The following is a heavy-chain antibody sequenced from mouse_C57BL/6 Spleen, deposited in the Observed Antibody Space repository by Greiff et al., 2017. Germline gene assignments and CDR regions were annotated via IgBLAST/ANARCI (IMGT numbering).Heavy chain of an antibody. CDR2: IDPNSGGT. D-gene: IGHD3-1*01. Sequence: QQSCKASGYTFTSYWMHWVKQRPGRGLEWIGRIDPNSGGTKYNEKFKSKATLTVDKPSSTAYMQLSSLTSEDSAVYYCARSGYAFWYAMDDWGQGTSVTVSS. V-gene: IGHV1-72*01. CDR3: ARSGYAFWYAMDD. J-gene: IGHJ4*01. CDR1: GYTFTSYW.